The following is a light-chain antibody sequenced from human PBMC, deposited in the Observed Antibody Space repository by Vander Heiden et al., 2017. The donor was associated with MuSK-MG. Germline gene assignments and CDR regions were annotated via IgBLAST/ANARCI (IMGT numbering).Light chain of an antibody. J-gene: IGKJ5*01. CDR3: QQDGSSPIT. CDR1: QTISSNF. Sequence: EIVLTQSPGTLSLSPGERATLSCRASQTISSNFLAWYQQRPGQAPRLLIYGSSRAATGIPDRFIGSGSGTDFTLTISRLEPEDFAVYYCQQDGSSPITFGQGTRLEIK. V-gene: IGKV3-20*01. CDR2: GSS.